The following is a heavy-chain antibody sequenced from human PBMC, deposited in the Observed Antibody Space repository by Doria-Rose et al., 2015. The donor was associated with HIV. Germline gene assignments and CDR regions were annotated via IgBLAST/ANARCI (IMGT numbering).Heavy chain of an antibody. V-gene: IGHV2-26*01. CDR3: ARIKSSRWYHKYYFDF. CDR1: GVSLSSPGMG. J-gene: IGHJ4*02. Sequence: QVTLKESGPVLVKPTEALTLTRTVSGVSLSSPGMGVSWIRQPPGKALEWLANIFSDDERSNKTSRKSRLTISRDTSKSQVVLTMTDMDPVDTATYYCARIKSSRWYHKYYFDFWGQGTLVIVSA. CDR2: IFSDDER. D-gene: IGHD6-13*01.